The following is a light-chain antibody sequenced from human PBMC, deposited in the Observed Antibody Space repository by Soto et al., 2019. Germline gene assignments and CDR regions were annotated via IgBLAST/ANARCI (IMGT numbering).Light chain of an antibody. CDR3: QQSYSTPHP. CDR2: AAS. V-gene: IGKV1-39*01. CDR1: QSIRSY. Sequence: DIQMTQSPSSLSASVGDRVTITCRASQSIRSYLNWYQQKPGKAPKLLIYAASSLQSGVPSRFSGSGSGTDFTLTISSLHTEDFATYYSQQSYSTPHPFGQGTKREIK. J-gene: IGKJ2*01.